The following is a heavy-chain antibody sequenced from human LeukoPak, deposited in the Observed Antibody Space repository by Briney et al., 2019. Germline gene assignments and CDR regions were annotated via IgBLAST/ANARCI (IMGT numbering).Heavy chain of an antibody. D-gene: IGHD5-18*01. Sequence: GGSLRLSCAASGFTVSSNYMSWVRQAPGKGLEWVSVIYSGGSTYYADSVKGRFTISRDISKNTLYLQMNSLRAEDTAVYYCARDRYSYGYAYWGQGTLVTVSS. CDR2: IYSGGST. J-gene: IGHJ4*02. V-gene: IGHV3-53*01. CDR3: ARDRYSYGYAY. CDR1: GFTVSSNY.